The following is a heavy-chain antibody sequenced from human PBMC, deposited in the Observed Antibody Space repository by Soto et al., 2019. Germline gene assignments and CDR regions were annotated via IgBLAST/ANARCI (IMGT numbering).Heavy chain of an antibody. V-gene: IGHV3-23*01. J-gene: IGHJ5*02. Sequence: EVQLLESGGDLVQPGGSLRLSCAASGFTFSSYAMSWVRQAPGKGPEWVSSMSGSGDNTYYADSVKGRFIISRDNSKNTLYLQMSSLRGDDTAVYSCAKGRTYNYATYFEPWGQGTLVTVSS. CDR2: MSGSGDNT. CDR1: GFTFSSYA. CDR3: AKGRTYNYATYFEP. D-gene: IGHD1-1*01.